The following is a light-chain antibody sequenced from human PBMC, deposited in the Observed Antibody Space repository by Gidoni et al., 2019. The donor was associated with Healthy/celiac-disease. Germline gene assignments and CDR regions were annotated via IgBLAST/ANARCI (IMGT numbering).Light chain of an antibody. J-gene: IGKJ4*01. V-gene: IGKV3-11*01. CDR3: QQRSNWLT. CDR2: DAS. Sequence: EIVFTQSPATLSLSPGERATLSCRASQSVSRYLAWYQQKPGQAPRLLIYDASNRATGIPARFSGSGSGTEFTLTISSLEPEDFAVYYCQQRSNWLTFGGGTKVEIK. CDR1: QSVSRY.